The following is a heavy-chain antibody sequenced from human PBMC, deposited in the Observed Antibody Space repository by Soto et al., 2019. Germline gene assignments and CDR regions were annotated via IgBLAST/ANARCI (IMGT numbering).Heavy chain of an antibody. CDR1: GFTFSGYG. CDR3: VKDGSSGWPYYYGMDV. D-gene: IGHD6-19*01. Sequence: VGSLRLSCAASGFTFSGYGMHWVRQAPGKGLEWVAVISYDGSNKYYADSVKGRFSISRDNSKNTLYLQMSSLRAEDTAVYYCVKDGSSGWPYYYGMDVWGQGTTVTVSS. J-gene: IGHJ6*02. CDR2: ISYDGSNK. V-gene: IGHV3-30*18.